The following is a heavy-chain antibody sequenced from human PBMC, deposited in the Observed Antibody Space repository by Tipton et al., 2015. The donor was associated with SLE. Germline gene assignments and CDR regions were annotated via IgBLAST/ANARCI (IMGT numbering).Heavy chain of an antibody. CDR2: IYYSGST. CDR3: AIVPDY. Sequence: TLSLTCTVSGASIKSYYWSWIRQSPGKGLEWIGHIYYSGSTNYNPSLKSRVTISVDTSRNQFSLKLSSVTAADTAVYYCAIVPDYWGQGTLVTVSS. V-gene: IGHV4-59*12. J-gene: IGHJ4*02. D-gene: IGHD6-6*01. CDR1: GASIKSYY.